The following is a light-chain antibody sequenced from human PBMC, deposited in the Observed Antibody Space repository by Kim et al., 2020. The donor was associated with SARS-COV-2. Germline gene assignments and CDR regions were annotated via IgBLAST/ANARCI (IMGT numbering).Light chain of an antibody. Sequence: EIVLTQSPGTLSVSPGERATLSCRASQRVSSTYLAWYQHKPDPAPTLLIHGASSRASGIPNRFSGSWSGTDFTPTISRLEPEDFAVYYCQQYDRSPNTFGQGTKLEI. V-gene: IGKV3-20*01. J-gene: IGKJ2*01. CDR2: GAS. CDR3: QQYDRSPNT. CDR1: QRVSSTY.